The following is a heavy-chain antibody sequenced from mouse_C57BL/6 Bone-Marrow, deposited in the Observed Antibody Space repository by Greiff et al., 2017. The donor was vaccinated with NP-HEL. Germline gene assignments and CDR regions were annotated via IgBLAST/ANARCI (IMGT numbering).Heavy chain of an antibody. CDR2: IDPENGDT. D-gene: IGHD2-4*01. V-gene: IGHV14-4*01. Sequence: VQLQQSGAELVRPGASVKLSCTASGFNIKDDYMHWVKQRPEQGLEWIGWIDPENGDTEYASKFQGKATITADPSSNTAYLQLTSLTSEAPAVYSCTHHDYLFWYGGQGTTLTVSA. CDR1: GFNIKDDY. J-gene: IGHJ2*01. CDR3: THHDYLFWY.